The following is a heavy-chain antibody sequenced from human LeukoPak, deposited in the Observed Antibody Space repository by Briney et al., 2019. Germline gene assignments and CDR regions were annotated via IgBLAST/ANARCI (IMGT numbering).Heavy chain of an antibody. J-gene: IGHJ4*02. V-gene: IGHV3-20*01. D-gene: IGHD2-8*01. CDR3: ARENGDY. Sequence: GGSLRLSCAASGFTSDDYAMTWVRQAPGKGLEWVAGMNWNGGHSGYADSVKGRFAVSRDNAKNSLYLQMNSLRAEDTALYCARENGDYWGQGTLVTVSS. CDR1: GFTSDDYA. CDR2: MNWNGGHS.